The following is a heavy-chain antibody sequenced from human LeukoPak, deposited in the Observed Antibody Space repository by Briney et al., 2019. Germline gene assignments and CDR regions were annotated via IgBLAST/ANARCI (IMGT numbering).Heavy chain of an antibody. Sequence: SETLSLTCAVHGGSLTTHSWTWIRQSAGRGLEWVSEINHNGHTNYNPSFESRLTAPLNNTNNQISLRLSSVTAANTGIYYCARGRVYFRNLTSLRGVIPFDSWGQGTPVIVSS. CDR3: ARGRVYFRNLTSLRGVIPFDS. D-gene: IGHD3-10*01. CDR2: INHNGHT. V-gene: IGHV4-34*01. J-gene: IGHJ4*02. CDR1: GGSLTTHS.